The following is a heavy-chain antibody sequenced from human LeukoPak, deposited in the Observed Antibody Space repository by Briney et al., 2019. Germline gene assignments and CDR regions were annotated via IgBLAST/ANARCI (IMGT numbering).Heavy chain of an antibody. D-gene: IGHD6-25*01. J-gene: IGHJ4*02. Sequence: GGSLRLSCAASGFTFSSYGMHWVRQAPGKGLEWVAFIRYDGSNKYYADSVKGRFTISRDNSKNTLYLKMNSLRAEDTAVYYCAKSQYSSASFDYWGQGTLVTVSS. CDR1: GFTFSSYG. CDR2: IRYDGSNK. V-gene: IGHV3-30*02. CDR3: AKSQYSSASFDY.